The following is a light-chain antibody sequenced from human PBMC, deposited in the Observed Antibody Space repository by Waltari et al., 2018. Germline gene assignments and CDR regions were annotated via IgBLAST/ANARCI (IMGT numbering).Light chain of an antibody. CDR2: DDR. Sequence: SYVLTQPPSLPVAPGKTASLTCGGNYIGTKSVHWYRQQSGQAPVLVVSDDRVRPSGIAERFSGSNSGNKANLTITSVEAGDEADYYCQVWDTSTDHWVFGGGTKLTVL. J-gene: IGLJ3*02. CDR3: QVWDTSTDHWV. CDR1: YIGTKS. V-gene: IGLV3-21*03.